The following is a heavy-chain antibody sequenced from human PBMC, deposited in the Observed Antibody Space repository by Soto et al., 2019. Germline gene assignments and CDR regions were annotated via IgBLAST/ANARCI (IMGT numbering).Heavy chain of an antibody. J-gene: IGHJ4*02. CDR2: IIPIFGTA. CDR1: GGTFSSYA. D-gene: IGHD5-12*01. CDR3: AGGSGYDPQPFDY. V-gene: IGHV1-69*05. Sequence: SVKVSCKASGGTFSSYAISWVRQAPGQGLEWMGGIIPIFGTANYAQKLQGRVTMTTDTSTSTAYMELRSLRSDDTAVYYCAGGSGYDPQPFDYWGQGTLVTVSS.